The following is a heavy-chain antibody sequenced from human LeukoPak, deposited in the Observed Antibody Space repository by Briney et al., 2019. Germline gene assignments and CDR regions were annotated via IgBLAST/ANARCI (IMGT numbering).Heavy chain of an antibody. CDR3: AGRGHRYSRD. D-gene: IGHD2-15*01. J-gene: IGHJ1*01. Sequence: SETLSLTCSVSGDSVSSGYWSWIRQPPGKGLEWIGYIYDSGITDYNSSLKSRLTISVDTSNNQFSLNLRSVTAAETAVYYCAGRGHRYSRDWGQGILVTVSS. CDR1: GDSVSSGY. V-gene: IGHV4-4*09. CDR2: IYDSGIT.